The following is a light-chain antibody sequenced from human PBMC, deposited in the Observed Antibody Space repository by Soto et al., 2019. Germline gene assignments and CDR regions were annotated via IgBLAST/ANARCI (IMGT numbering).Light chain of an antibody. V-gene: IGKV3-15*01. Sequence: EIVMTQFPATLSVSPGERATLSCRASQRLNTNLAWYQQKPGQAPRLLIHGASSRATGIPARFSGSGSGTEFTLTISGLEPEDFAVYYCQHFGNSLWTFGQGTKVEI. CDR2: GAS. CDR1: QRLNTN. CDR3: QHFGNSLWT. J-gene: IGKJ1*01.